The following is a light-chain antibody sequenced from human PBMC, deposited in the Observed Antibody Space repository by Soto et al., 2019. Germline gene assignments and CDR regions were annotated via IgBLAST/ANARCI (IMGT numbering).Light chain of an antibody. CDR3: QQSYSTPIT. CDR2: AAS. Sequence: DIQMTQSPSSLPASVGDRVTITCRASQSISSSLNWYQQKPGNAPKLLIYAASSVQSGVPSRCSGSGSGTDFTLTISSLQPEDFATYYWQQSYSTPITFGQGTQLEIK. V-gene: IGKV1-39*01. CDR1: QSISSS. J-gene: IGKJ5*01.